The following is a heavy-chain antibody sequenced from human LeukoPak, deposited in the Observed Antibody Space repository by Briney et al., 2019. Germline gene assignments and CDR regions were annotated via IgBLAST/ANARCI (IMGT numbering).Heavy chain of an antibody. CDR2: ISSSGGST. J-gene: IGHJ1*01. D-gene: IGHD1-1*01. CDR3: AKALIGTGGYFQY. CDR1: GFTFSDYY. Sequence: GGSLRLSCAASGFTFSDYYMSWIRQAPGKGLEWVSSISSSGGSTYYADSVKGRFTISRDNSKNTLYLQMNSLRAEDTAVYYCAKALIGTGGYFQYWGHGALVTVSS. V-gene: IGHV3-23*01.